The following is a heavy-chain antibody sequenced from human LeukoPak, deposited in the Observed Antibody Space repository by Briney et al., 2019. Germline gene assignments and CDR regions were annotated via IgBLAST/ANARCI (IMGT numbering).Heavy chain of an antibody. CDR1: GFTFSDSY. CDR2: ISSTSYT. CDR3: AGGDTGRFDH. V-gene: IGHV3-11*06. Sequence: PGGSLRLSCAASGFTFSDSYISWIRQAPGKGLEWVSYISSTSYTNYADSVKGRFTISRDNAKNSVYLQMNSLRAEDTAMYYCAGGDTGRFDHWGQGTLVTVSS. D-gene: IGHD2-8*02. J-gene: IGHJ4*02.